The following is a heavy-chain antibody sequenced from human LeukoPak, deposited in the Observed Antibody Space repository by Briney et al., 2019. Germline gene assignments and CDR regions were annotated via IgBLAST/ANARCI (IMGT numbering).Heavy chain of an antibody. J-gene: IGHJ6*02. CDR1: GFTFSSYW. D-gene: IGHD1-1*01. CDR3: ARLPVSVTTCDPYYYNGLAV. V-gene: IGHV3-7*01. Sequence: GGSLRLSCAASGFTFSSYWMSWVRQAPGKGLEWVANIKQDGSEKYYVDSVKGRFTISRDNAKNSLYLQMNSLRAEDTAVYYFARLPVSVTTCDPYYYNGLAVWGQGTTVTFS. CDR2: IKQDGSEK.